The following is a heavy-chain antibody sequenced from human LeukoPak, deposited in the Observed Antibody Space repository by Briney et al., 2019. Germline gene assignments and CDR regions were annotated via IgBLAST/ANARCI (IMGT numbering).Heavy chain of an antibody. V-gene: IGHV3-30-3*01. CDR3: ARSRIVGATTFDY. J-gene: IGHJ4*02. CDR2: ISYDGSNK. Sequence: GGSLRLSCVASGFTFSDYWMHWVRQAPGKGLEWVAVISYDGSNKYYADSVKGRFTISRDNSKNTLYLQMNSLRAEDTAVYYCARSRIVGATTFDYWGQGTLVTVSS. D-gene: IGHD1-26*01. CDR1: GFTFSDYW.